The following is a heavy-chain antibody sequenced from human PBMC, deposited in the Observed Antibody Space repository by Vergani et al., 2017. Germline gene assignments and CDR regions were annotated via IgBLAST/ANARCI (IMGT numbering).Heavy chain of an antibody. Sequence: DVHLAESGGGFFQPGGSLRLSCSAPGFSLNSNWWHWVRKVQGKGLLWVSRIKSDGSITAYADSVKGRFTISRDNAQNTLYLQMNSLRVEDTGVYYCARARCIETCYMSNWLDSWGQGTLVTVSS. V-gene: IGHV3-74*03. D-gene: IGHD3-9*01. CDR1: GFSLNSNW. CDR2: IKSDGSIT. CDR3: ARARCIETCYMSNWLDS. J-gene: IGHJ5*01.